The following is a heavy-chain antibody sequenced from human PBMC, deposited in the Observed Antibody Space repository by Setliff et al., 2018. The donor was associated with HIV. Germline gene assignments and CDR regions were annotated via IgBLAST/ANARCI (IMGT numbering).Heavy chain of an antibody. D-gene: IGHD3-16*01. V-gene: IGHV3-7*01. CDR3: ARDYVWGRRAFDI. J-gene: IGHJ3*02. CDR1: RFTFNDYW. Sequence: PGGSLRLSCVASRFTFNDYWMSWVRQAPGKGLEWVANIDRDGSETNYVDSVKGRFTIFRDNAKNMLYLQINSLRAEDTAVYYCARDYVWGRRAFDIWGPGTMVTVSS. CDR2: IDRDGSET.